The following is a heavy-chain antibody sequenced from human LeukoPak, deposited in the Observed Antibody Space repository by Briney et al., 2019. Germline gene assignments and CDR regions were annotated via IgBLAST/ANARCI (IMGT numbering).Heavy chain of an antibody. CDR2: IYHSGGT. V-gene: IGHV4-4*02. J-gene: IGHJ6*03. D-gene: IGHD2-8*01. CDR1: GGSISSSTNW. Sequence: SETLSLTCSVSGGSISSSTNWWSWVRQPPGKGLEWIGEIYHSGGTNYNPSLKSRITISVDKSQNQFSLKVNSLTAADTAVYYCATNGYYCMDVWGKGTTVTVSS. CDR3: ATNGYYCMDV.